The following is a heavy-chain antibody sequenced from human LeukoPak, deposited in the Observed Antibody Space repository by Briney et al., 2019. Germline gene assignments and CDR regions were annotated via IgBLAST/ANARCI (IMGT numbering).Heavy chain of an antibody. J-gene: IGHJ5*02. CDR1: GYTLTELS. D-gene: IGHD3-10*01. CDR3: ATDAVVEWFGESGGWFDP. CDR2: FDPEDGET. V-gene: IGHV1-24*01. Sequence: GASVKVSCKVSGYTLTELSMHWVRQAPGKGLEWMGGFDPEDGETIYAQKFQGRVTMTEDTSADTAYMELSSLRSEDTAVYYCATDAVVEWFGESGGWFDPWGQGTLVTVSS.